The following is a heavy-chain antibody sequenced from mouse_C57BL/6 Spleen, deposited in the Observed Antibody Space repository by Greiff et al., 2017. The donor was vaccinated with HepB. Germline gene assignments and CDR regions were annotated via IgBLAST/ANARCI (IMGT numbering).Heavy chain of an antibody. J-gene: IGHJ1*03. CDR1: GFNIKDYY. V-gene: IGHV14-1*01. CDR3: TTREVDYYGSLDWYFDV. Sequence: VQLQQSGAELVRPGASVKLSCTASGFNIKDYYMHWVKQRPEQGLEWIGRIDPEDGDTEYAPKFQGKATMTADTSSNTAYLQLSSLTSEDTAVYYCTTREVDYYGSLDWYFDVWGTGTTVTVAS. D-gene: IGHD1-1*01. CDR2: IDPEDGDT.